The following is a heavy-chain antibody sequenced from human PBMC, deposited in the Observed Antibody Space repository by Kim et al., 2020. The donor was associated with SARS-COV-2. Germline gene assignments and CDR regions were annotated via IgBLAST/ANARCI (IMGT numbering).Heavy chain of an antibody. J-gene: IGHJ4*02. CDR3: GKDRGALRYFDWTLDY. V-gene: IGHV3-30*18. D-gene: IGHD3-9*01. CDR1: GFTFRSNG. CDR2: ISYDGSEK. Sequence: GGSLRLSCAPSGFTFRSNGMHWVRQAPGKGLEWVAVISYDGSEKHYADSVRGRFTISRDNSKKTLYLQLNSLRDDDTAVYYCGKDRGALRYFDWTLDYWGPGTLVSVSS.